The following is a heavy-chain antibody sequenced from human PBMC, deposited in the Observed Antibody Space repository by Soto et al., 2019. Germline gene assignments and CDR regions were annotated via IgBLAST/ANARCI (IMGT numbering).Heavy chain of an antibody. J-gene: IGHJ4*01. CDR1: GITFRNYA. V-gene: IGHV3-64D*08. CDR2: ITSDGDNT. CDR3: VKGNQLLRYYFGF. D-gene: IGHD2-15*01. Sequence: QPGGSLRLSCSVSGITFRNYAMHWVRQAPGRGLEYVSGITSDGDNTWHADSVKDRFTISRDNSDDTLYLQRSTLRVEDTANYYCVKGNQLLRYYFGFWGPGTLVTVSS.